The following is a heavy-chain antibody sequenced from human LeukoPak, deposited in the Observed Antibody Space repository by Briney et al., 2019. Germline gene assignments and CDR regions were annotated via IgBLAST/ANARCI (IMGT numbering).Heavy chain of an antibody. V-gene: IGHV3-20*01. J-gene: IGHJ6*03. CDR2: INWNGGSI. D-gene: IGHD3-22*01. CDR1: GFTFDDYG. CDR3: ARDRGYDSSGHYYYYYMDV. Sequence: GGSLRLSCAASGFTFDDYGMTWVRQAPGKGLEWVSGINWNGGSIGYADSVKGRFTISRDNAKKSLYLQMNGLRAEDTALYHCARDRGYDSSGHYYYYYMDVWGKGTTVTVSS.